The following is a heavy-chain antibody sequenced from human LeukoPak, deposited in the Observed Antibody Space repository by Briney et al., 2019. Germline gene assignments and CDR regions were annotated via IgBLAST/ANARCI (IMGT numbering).Heavy chain of an antibody. CDR1: GFTVSSNY. CDR3: ARDRLGYSGSYAPGY. J-gene: IGHJ4*02. Sequence: GGSLRLSCAASGFTVSSNYMSWVRQAPGKGLEWVSVIYSGGSTYYADSVKGRFTISRDNSKNTLYLQMNSLRAEDTAVYYCARDRLGYSGSYAPGYWGQGTLVTVSP. V-gene: IGHV3-66*01. CDR2: IYSGGST. D-gene: IGHD1-26*01.